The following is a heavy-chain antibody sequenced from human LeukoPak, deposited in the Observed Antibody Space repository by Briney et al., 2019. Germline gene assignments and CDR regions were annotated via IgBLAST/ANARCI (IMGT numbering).Heavy chain of an antibody. D-gene: IGHD2-21*02. CDR3: ASHDDFLSYFDF. V-gene: IGHV3-30*03. CDR2: ISDDGSNK. Sequence: GRSLRLSCAASGFTFRNYGMHCVRQAPGKGLEWVAVISDDGSNKNYADSVRGRFTISRDNSNNTLYLQMNSLRAEDTAVYYCASHDDFLSYFDFWGQGTLVTVSS. CDR1: GFTFRNYG. J-gene: IGHJ4*02.